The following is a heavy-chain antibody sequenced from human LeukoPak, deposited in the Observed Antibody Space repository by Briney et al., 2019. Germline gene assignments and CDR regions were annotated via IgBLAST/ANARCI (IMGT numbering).Heavy chain of an antibody. CDR1: GGAISSGDYY. J-gene: IGHJ4*02. CDR2: IYYSGNT. D-gene: IGHD6-19*01. V-gene: IGHV4-30-4*01. CDR3: SVAGNEYFDY. Sequence: SETLSLTCTVSGGAISSGDYYWSWIRQPPGKGLEWIGYIYYSGNTYYNPSLKSRVTISVDTSKNQFSLKLSSVTAADTAVYYCSVAGNEYFDYWGQGTLVTVSS.